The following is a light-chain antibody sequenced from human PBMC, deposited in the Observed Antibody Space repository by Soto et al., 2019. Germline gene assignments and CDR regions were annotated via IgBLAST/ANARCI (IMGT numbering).Light chain of an antibody. CDR2: KVS. CDR3: LQSTHFPCT. J-gene: IGKJ1*01. CDR1: HGLVHSSGNTY. Sequence: VLTQTALSSPVTLGQSASISCRSSHGLVHSSGNTYLSWLHQRPGQPPRLLFFKVSERFAGAPDRFSGSGAGTNFTLTISSVEAGDVGVYYCLQSTHFPCTFGQGTKVEV. V-gene: IGKV2-24*01.